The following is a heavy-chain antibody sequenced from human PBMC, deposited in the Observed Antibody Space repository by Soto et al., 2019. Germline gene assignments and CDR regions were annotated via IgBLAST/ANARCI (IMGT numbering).Heavy chain of an antibody. CDR1: GFTFSSYE. CDR3: ARVSGYSGYDSDLDY. D-gene: IGHD5-12*01. Sequence: PGGSLRLSCAASGFTFSSYEMNWVRQAPGKGLEWVSYISSSGSTIYYADSVKGRFTISRDNAKNSLYLQMNSLRAEDTAVYYCARVSGYSGYDSDLDYWGQGTLVTVSS. J-gene: IGHJ4*02. V-gene: IGHV3-48*03. CDR2: ISSSGSTI.